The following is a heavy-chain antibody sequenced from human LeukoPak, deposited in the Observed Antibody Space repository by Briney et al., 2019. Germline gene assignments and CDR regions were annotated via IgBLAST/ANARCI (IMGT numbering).Heavy chain of an antibody. V-gene: IGHV4-38-2*01. J-gene: IGHJ4*02. Sequence: SETLSLTCAVSGYAIRSGFYWGWLRQPPGKELEWIGSIYHAGSTYYTPSLKSRVTIVVDTSKNPFSLTLNSVTVADTAEYYGARYRYGGPADYWGQGTQITVSS. CDR3: ARYRYGGPADY. D-gene: IGHD3-16*02. CDR1: GYAIRSGFY. CDR2: IYHAGST.